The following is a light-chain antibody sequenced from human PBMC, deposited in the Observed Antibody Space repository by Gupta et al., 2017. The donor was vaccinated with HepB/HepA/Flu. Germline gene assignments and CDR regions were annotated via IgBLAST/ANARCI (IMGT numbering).Light chain of an antibody. V-gene: IGLV3-19*01. CDR3: QSRDRSGNNGV. CDR1: SLRTYY. Sequence: SSALTQDPAVSVALGQTVRITCQVESLRTYYGNWYQQKPGQAPIVVIYGKNNRPSGIPDRFSGSSSGNTASLTITGAQAEDEADYYCQSRDRSGNNGVFGAGTKVTVL. J-gene: IGLJ1*01. CDR2: GKN.